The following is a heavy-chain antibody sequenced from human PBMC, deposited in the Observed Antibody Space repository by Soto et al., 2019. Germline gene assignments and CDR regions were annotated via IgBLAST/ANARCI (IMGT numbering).Heavy chain of an antibody. Sequence: GGSLRLSCAASGFTFDDYAMHWVRQAPGKGLEWVSGISWNSGSIGYADSVKGRFTISRDNAKNSLYLQMNSLRAEDTALYYCAKYFFEWLRYYAFDIWGQGTMVTVSS. CDR3: AKYFFEWLRYYAFDI. V-gene: IGHV3-9*01. CDR1: GFTFDDYA. D-gene: IGHD5-12*01. J-gene: IGHJ3*02. CDR2: ISWNSGSI.